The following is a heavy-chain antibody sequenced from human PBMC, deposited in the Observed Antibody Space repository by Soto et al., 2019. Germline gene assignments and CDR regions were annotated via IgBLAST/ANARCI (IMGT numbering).Heavy chain of an antibody. CDR2: MNEDGGTT. J-gene: IGHJ6*04. CDR1: GFTFSSYW. CDR3: AGDLSGRADV. Sequence: EVQLVESGGGLVRPGGSLRLSCAASGFTFSSYWMHWVRQAPGKGLVWVSRMNEDGGTTDYADSVKGRFTISRDNAKTTLYLQMNSRRVEDTPVYYCAGDLSGRADVGGKGTRVPVPS. D-gene: IGHD2-21*01. V-gene: IGHV3-74*02.